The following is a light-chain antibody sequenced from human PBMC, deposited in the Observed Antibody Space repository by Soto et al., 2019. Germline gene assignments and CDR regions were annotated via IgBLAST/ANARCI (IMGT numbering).Light chain of an antibody. CDR1: QSVRSN. J-gene: IGKJ5*01. V-gene: IGKV3-20*01. Sequence: VITQSPVTLSVSPGERDTLSCRASQSVRSNLAWYHHQPGQAPRLIMXDESTRATVIPARFSGSGSGKDFTLTISRLGPESFAVYYCQQYGSSSPRTFGQGTRLEIK. CDR3: QQYGSSSPRT. CDR2: DES.